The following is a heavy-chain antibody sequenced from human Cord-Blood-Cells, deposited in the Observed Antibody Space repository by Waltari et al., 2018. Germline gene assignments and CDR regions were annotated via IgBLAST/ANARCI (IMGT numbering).Heavy chain of an antibody. J-gene: IGHJ3*02. Sequence: QVQLVQSGAEVKKPGSSVKVPCKASGRPFSSYAISWVRQGPGQGLEWRGGITPIFGTANCAQKFQGRVTITADESTSTAYMELSSLRSEDTAVYYCASPSGYSYTDAFDIWGQGTMVTVSS. D-gene: IGHD5-18*01. CDR1: GRPFSSYA. V-gene: IGHV1-69*01. CDR3: ASPSGYSYTDAFDI. CDR2: ITPIFGTA.